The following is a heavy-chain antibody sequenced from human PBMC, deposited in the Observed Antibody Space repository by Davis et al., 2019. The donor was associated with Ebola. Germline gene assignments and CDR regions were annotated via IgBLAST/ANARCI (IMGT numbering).Heavy chain of an antibody. CDR2: MWYDGSNK. D-gene: IGHD6-13*01. Sequence: GESLKISCAASGFTFSSYGMHWVRQAPGKGLERVAVMWYDGSNKYYADSVKGRFTISRDNSKNTLYLQMNSLRAEDTAVYYCARQHTGSSWPPTWGQGTLVTVSS. J-gene: IGHJ4*02. CDR3: ARQHTGSSWPPT. CDR1: GFTFSSYG. V-gene: IGHV3-33*08.